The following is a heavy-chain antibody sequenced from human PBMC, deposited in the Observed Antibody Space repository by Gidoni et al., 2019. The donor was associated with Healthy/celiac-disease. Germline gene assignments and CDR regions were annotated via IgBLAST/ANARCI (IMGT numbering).Heavy chain of an antibody. D-gene: IGHD6-19*01. V-gene: IGHV1-8*01. CDR2: MNPNSGNT. Sequence: QVQLVQSGAEVKKPGASVKVSCQASGYTFTSYDINWVRQATGQGLEWMGWMNPNSGNTGYAQKFQGRVTMTRNTAISTAYMELSSLRSEDTDVYYCARGLGPQYSSGWYQDFQHWGQGTLVTVSS. J-gene: IGHJ1*01. CDR1: GYTFTSYD. CDR3: ARGLGPQYSSGWYQDFQH.